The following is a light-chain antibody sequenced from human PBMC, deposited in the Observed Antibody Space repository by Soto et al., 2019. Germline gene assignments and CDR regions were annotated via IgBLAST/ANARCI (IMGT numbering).Light chain of an antibody. Sequence: EIVMTQSPATLAVSPGERDTLSCRASQSVRSNLAWYQQKPGQAPRLLIYGASSRATGIPDRFSGSGSGTDFTLTISCLQSEDFATYYCQQYYSYLLTFGGGTKVDIK. V-gene: IGKV3D-15*01. CDR1: QSVRSN. J-gene: IGKJ4*01. CDR2: GAS. CDR3: QQYYSYLLT.